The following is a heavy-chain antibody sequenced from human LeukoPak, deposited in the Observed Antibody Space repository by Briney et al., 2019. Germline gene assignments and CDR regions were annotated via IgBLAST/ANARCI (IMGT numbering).Heavy chain of an antibody. V-gene: IGHV3-33*01. CDR1: GFTFSNHG. CDR3: ASDRLEAVTDDDYFDY. CDR2: IWYDGSNK. J-gene: IGHJ4*02. Sequence: GGSLRLSCAASGFTFSNHGMHWVRQAPGKGPEWVALIWYDGSNKYYGGSVKGRFTISRDNSKNTVYLQMNSLRAEDTGVYYCASDRLEAVTDDDYFDYWGQGTLVTVSS. D-gene: IGHD2-21*02.